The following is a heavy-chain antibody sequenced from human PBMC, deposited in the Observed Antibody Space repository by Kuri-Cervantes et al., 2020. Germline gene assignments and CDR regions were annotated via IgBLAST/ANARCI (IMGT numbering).Heavy chain of an antibody. V-gene: IGHV1-2*02. D-gene: IGHD2-2*01. CDR1: GYTFTGYY. CDR2: INPNSGGT. CDR3: AREVVPDPTTNAFDI. J-gene: IGHJ3*02. Sequence: ASVKVSCKASGYTFTGYYMHWVRQAPGQGLEWMGWINPNSGGTNYAQKFQGRVTMTRDTSISTAYKELSRLRSDDTAVYYFAREVVPDPTTNAFDIWGQGTMVTVSS.